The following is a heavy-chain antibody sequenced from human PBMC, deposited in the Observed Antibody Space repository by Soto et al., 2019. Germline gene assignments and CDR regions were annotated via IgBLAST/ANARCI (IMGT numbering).Heavy chain of an antibody. CDR3: ANIDQNWFDP. CDR2: ISGSGGST. Sequence: GGSLRLSCAASGFTFSIYGMTWVRQAPGKGLEWVSAISGSGGSTYYADSVKGRFTISRDNSKNTLYLQMNSLRAEDTAVYYCANIDQNWFDPWGPGTLVTVSS. J-gene: IGHJ5*02. V-gene: IGHV3-23*01. CDR1: GFTFSIYG.